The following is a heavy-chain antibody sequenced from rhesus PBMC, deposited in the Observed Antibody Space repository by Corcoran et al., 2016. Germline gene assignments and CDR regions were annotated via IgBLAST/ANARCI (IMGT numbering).Heavy chain of an antibody. D-gene: IGHD6-25*01. V-gene: IGHV4S10*01. CDR2: IYGSSTST. J-gene: IGHJ4*01. Sequence: QVQLQESGPAVVKPSETLSLTCAVSGGSISSSNWWSWIRQSPGKGLEWIGYIYGSSTSTPYNPSLKSRVTSSKDTSKNQFSVKLSSVTAADTAVYYCARDPRGAAALFWGQGVLVTVSS. CDR3: ARDPRGAAALF. CDR1: GGSISSSNW.